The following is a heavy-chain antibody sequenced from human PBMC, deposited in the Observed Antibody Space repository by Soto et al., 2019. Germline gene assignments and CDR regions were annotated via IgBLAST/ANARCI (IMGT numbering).Heavy chain of an antibody. D-gene: IGHD2-8*01. CDR3: ARYCTNGVCYPYGMDV. CDR2: IYPGDSDT. CDR1: GCSFTSYW. Sequence: XESLEICCKGAGCSFTSYWIGWVRQMPGKGLEWMGIIYPGDSDTRYSPSFQGQVTISADKSISTAYLQWSSLKASDTAMYYCARYCTNGVCYPYGMDVWGQGTTVTVSS. V-gene: IGHV5-51*01. J-gene: IGHJ6*02.